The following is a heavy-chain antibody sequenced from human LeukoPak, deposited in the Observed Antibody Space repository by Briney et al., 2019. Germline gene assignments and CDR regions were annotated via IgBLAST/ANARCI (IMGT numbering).Heavy chain of an antibody. Sequence: SETLSLTCTVSGGSINSYYWSWIRQPPGKGLEWIGYIYNSGSTNYNPSLKRRVTISVDTSKNQFSLKLSSVTAADTAVYYCARSDYYGSAPGAFDIWGQGTMVTVSS. CDR2: IYNSGST. V-gene: IGHV4-59*01. CDR1: GGSINSYY. CDR3: ARSDYYGSAPGAFDI. D-gene: IGHD3-10*01. J-gene: IGHJ3*02.